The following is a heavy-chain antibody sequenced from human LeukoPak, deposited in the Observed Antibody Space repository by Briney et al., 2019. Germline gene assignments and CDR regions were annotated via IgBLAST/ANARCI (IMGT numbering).Heavy chain of an antibody. CDR1: GYTFTGYY. CDR3: ARGPITMIVVVNGDY. D-gene: IGHD3-22*01. V-gene: IGHV1-2*02. CDR2: INPNSGGT. Sequence: ASVKVSCKASGYTFTGYYMHWVRQAPGQGLEWMGWINPNSGGTNYAQKFQGRVTMTRDTSISTAYMELSRLRSDDTAVYYCARGPITMIVVVNGDYWGQGTLSPSPQ. J-gene: IGHJ4*02.